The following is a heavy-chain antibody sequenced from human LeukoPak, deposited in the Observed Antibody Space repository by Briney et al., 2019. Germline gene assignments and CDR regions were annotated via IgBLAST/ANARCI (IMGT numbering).Heavy chain of an antibody. V-gene: IGHV4-59*08. CDR1: GGSISSYH. J-gene: IGHJ3*02. CDR2: IYYSGST. CDR3: ARRVGRIGDPRAFDI. D-gene: IGHD3-10*01. Sequence: SETLSLTCTVSGGSISSYHWSWIRQPPGKGLEWIGYIYYSGSTNYNPSLKSRVTISVDTSKNQFSLKLSSVTAAGTAVYYCARRVGRIGDPRAFDIWGQGTMVTVSS.